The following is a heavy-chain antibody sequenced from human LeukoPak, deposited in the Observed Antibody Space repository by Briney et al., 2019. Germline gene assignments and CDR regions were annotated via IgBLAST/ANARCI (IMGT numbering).Heavy chain of an antibody. J-gene: IGHJ5*02. CDR1: GGSISNSDYY. CDR3: ARSPRIVGNNWFDP. D-gene: IGHD3-22*01. Sequence: SETLSLTCTVSGGSISNSDYYWGWIRQPPGKGLESIGSIYYSGSTYYNPSLKSRVTISVDTSKNQFSLKLSSVTAADTAVYYCARSPRIVGNNWFDPWGQGTLVTVSS. V-gene: IGHV4-39*01. CDR2: IYYSGST.